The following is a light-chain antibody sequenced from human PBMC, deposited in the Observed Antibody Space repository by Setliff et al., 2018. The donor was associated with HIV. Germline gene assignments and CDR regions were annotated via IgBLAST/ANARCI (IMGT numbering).Light chain of an antibody. J-gene: IGLJ2*01. CDR2: DVN. Sequence: QSVLTQPASVSGSPGQSSTISCTGTSSDVGGYNYVSWYQHHPGKAPKLIIYDVNKRPSGVSNRFSGSKSGNTASLTISGLQAEDEADYYCSSCTSSNTLIFGGGTKVT. CDR3: SSCTSSNTLI. CDR1: SSDVGGYNY. V-gene: IGLV2-14*03.